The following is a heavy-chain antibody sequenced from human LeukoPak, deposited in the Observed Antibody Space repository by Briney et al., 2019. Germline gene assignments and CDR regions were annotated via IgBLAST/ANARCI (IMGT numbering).Heavy chain of an antibody. Sequence: GESLKISCKGSGYTFTNCWIGWVRQMPGKGLEFMGIIYPGDSDTRYSPSFQGQVTISVDKSINTAYLQWSSLKASDSAMYYCARAGYSNRWDGVDYWGQGTLVTVSS. CDR2: IYPGDSDT. CDR1: GYTFTNCW. V-gene: IGHV5-51*01. D-gene: IGHD2/OR15-2a*01. CDR3: ARAGYSNRWDGVDY. J-gene: IGHJ4*02.